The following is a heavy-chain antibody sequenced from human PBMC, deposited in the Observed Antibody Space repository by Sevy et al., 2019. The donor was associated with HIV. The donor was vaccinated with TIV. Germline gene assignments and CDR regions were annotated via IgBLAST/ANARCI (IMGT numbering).Heavy chain of an antibody. J-gene: IGHJ4*02. CDR2: ISFSGNYI. D-gene: IGHD6-19*01. CDR1: GINFKTYK. CDR3: ATSSGWALDY. V-gene: IGHV3-21*01. Sequence: GGSLRLSCVASGINFKTYKINWVRQTPGKGLEWVSSISFSGNYIYYGDFAKGRFTISRDNARNSLYLQMISLTAEDTAVYYCATSSGWALDYWGQGTLVTVSS.